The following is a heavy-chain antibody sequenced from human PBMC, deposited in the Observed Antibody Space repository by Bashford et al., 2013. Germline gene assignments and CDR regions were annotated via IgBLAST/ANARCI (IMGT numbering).Heavy chain of an antibody. J-gene: IGHJ4*02. CDR1: GGSISSSSYY. D-gene: IGHD3-22*01. CDR3: ASLYDSSGYYYAYYFDY. CDR2: IYYSGST. V-gene: IGHV4-39*01. Sequence: SETLSLTCTVSGGSISSSSYYWGWIRQPPGKGLEWIGSIYYSGSTYYNPSLKSRVTISVDTSKNQFSLKLSSVTAADTAVYYCASLYDSSGYYYAYYFDYWGQGTLVTVSS.